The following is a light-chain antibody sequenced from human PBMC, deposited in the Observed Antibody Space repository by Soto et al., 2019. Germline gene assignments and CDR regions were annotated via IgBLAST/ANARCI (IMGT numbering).Light chain of an antibody. CDR1: STDVGGYNY. Sequence: QSALAQPSSVSGSPGQSITISCTGTSTDVGGYNYVSWYQHHSGKAPKLLSYEVTNRPSGISDRFSGSKSVNTASLTISGLQAEDESDYYCGSYSSTDTPFVFGTGTQVTAL. J-gene: IGLJ1*01. CDR3: GSYSSTDTPFV. CDR2: EVT. V-gene: IGLV2-14*01.